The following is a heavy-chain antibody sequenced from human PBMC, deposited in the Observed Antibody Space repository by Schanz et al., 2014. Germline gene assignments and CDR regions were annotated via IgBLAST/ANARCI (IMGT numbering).Heavy chain of an antibody. Sequence: VKLVESGGGAVRPGGSLRLSCAASGFTLSSYWMHWVRQVPGKGLEWVAVISYDGSNKYYADSVKGRFTISRDNSENTLYLQMNSLRAEDTAVYYCAKARRKSNCSGGRCFHYSYYGMDVWGQGTTVTVSS. J-gene: IGHJ6*02. V-gene: IGHV3-30-3*02. CDR1: GFTLSSYW. D-gene: IGHD2-15*01. CDR2: ISYDGSNK. CDR3: AKARRKSNCSGGRCFHYSYYGMDV.